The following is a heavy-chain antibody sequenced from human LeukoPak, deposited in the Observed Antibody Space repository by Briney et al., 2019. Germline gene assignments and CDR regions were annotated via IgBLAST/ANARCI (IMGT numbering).Heavy chain of an antibody. D-gene: IGHD1-26*01. CDR2: ISSSSSYI. CDR3: ARERLGGAFDI. Sequence: GGSLRLSCAASGFSFSSYSMNWVRQAPGKGLEWVSSISSSSSYIYYADSVKGRFTISRDNAKNSLYLQMNSLRAEDTAVYYCARERLGGAFDIWGQGTMVTVSS. V-gene: IGHV3-21*04. J-gene: IGHJ3*02. CDR1: GFSFSSYS.